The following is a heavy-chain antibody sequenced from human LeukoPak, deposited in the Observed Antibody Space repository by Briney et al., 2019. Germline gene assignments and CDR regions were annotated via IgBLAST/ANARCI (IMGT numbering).Heavy chain of an antibody. J-gene: IGHJ4*02. Sequence: PGGSLRLSCAASGFTFDDYAMHWVRHAPGKGLEWVSGISWNSGSIDYADSVKGRFTISRDNAKNSLYLQMSSLRAEDMALYYCAKDIPPKNWGLGTLVTVSS. CDR3: AKDIPPKN. V-gene: IGHV3-9*03. CDR1: GFTFDDYA. CDR2: ISWNSGSI. D-gene: IGHD2-21*01.